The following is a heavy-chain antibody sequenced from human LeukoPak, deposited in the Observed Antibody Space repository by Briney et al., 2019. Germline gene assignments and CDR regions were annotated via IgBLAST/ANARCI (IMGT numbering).Heavy chain of an antibody. CDR2: MNPNSGNT. D-gene: IGHD3-9*01. V-gene: IGHV1-8*03. CDR1: GYTFTSYD. CDR3: ARTYYDILTGYYSPSLPFDY. J-gene: IGHJ4*02. Sequence: GASVKVSCKASGYTFTSYDINWVRQATGQGLEWMGWMNPNSGNTGYAQKFQGRVTITRNTSISTAYMELSRLRSDDTAVYYCARTYYDILTGYYSPSLPFDYWGQGTLVTVSS.